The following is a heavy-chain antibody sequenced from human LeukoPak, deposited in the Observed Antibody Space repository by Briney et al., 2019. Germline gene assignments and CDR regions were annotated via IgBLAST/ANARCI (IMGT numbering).Heavy chain of an antibody. V-gene: IGHV4-39*01. CDR1: GGSISSSSYY. D-gene: IGHD2-2*01. J-gene: IGHJ4*02. Sequence: SETLSLTCTVSGGSISSSSYYWGWIRQPPGKGLEWIGSIYYSGSTYYNPSLKSRVTISVDTSKNQFSLKLSSVTAADTAVYYCARHRDIVVVPADSPIGYWGQGTLVTVSS. CDR2: IYYSGST. CDR3: ARHRDIVVVPADSPIGY.